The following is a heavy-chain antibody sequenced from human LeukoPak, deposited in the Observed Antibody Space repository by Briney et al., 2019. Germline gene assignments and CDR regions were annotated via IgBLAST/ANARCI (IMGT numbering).Heavy chain of an antibody. D-gene: IGHD1-14*01. CDR1: GFTFSDYY. J-gene: IGHJ4*02. V-gene: IGHV3-11*04. CDR2: ISSAGNTI. Sequence: GGSLRLSCAASGFTFSDYYMIWIRQAPGEGLEWVSYISSAGNTIYYANSVKGRFTMSRDNAKNSLYLQMNNLRAEDTAVYYAAREGHRNYDDFAYWGQGTLATASS. CDR3: AREGHRNYDDFAY.